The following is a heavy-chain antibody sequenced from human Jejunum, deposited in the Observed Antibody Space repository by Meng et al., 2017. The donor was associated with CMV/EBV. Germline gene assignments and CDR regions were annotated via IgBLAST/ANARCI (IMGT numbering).Heavy chain of an antibody. CDR2: IHDTGST. Sequence: QLQKSGPVLVKPSQPLSLTCSVSGGSIGSGDYYWSWIRQPPGKGLEWIGYIHDTGSTYYNPSLKSRVDISLGTSRNHFSLTLSSVTAEDTAVYFCARGSIFVSFDSWGQGTLVTVS. V-gene: IGHV4-30-4*08. D-gene: IGHD3-3*01. CDR3: ARGSIFVSFDS. J-gene: IGHJ4*02. CDR1: GGSIGSGDYY.